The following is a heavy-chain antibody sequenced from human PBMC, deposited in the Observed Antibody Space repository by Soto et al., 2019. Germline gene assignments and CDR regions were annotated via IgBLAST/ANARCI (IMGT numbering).Heavy chain of an antibody. D-gene: IGHD3-3*01. Sequence: PXXTLSLTFTVSGGSITSYYWSWVPQPPGKGLEWIGHIYYNGRTNHNPSLKSRVTISVDTSRSQLSLNLSSVTAADTAVYYCARSWSPISRDAFDIWGQGTMVTVSS. CDR2: IYYNGRT. V-gene: IGHV4-59*01. CDR1: GGSITSYY. J-gene: IGHJ3*02. CDR3: ARSWSPISRDAFDI.